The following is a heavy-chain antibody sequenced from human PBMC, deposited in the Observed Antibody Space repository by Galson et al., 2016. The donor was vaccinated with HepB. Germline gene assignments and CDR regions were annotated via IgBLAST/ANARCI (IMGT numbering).Heavy chain of an antibody. V-gene: IGHV5-10-1*01. Sequence: QSGAEVKKPGESLRISCKGSGYSFTSYWISWVRQMPGKGLEWMGRIDPSDSYTNYSPSFQGHVTISADKSISTAYLQWSSLKASDTAMYYCAAIGYCSSTICLGGYYYYMDVWGKGTTVTVSS. J-gene: IGHJ6*03. D-gene: IGHD2-2*01. CDR1: GYSFTSYW. CDR3: AAIGYCSSTICLGGYYYYMDV. CDR2: IDPSDSYT.